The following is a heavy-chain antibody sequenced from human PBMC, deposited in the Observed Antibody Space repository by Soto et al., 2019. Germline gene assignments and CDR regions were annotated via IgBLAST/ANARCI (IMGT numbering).Heavy chain of an antibody. CDR2: ISWNSGSI. J-gene: IGHJ6*03. D-gene: IGHD3-10*01. CDR3: AKDTALWFGELSGMDV. Sequence: EVQLVESGGGLVQPGRSLRLSCAASGFTFDDYAMHWVRQAPGKGLEWVSGISWNSGSIGYADSVKGRFTISRDNAKNSLYLQMNGLRAEDTALYYCAKDTALWFGELSGMDVWGKGTTVTVSS. V-gene: IGHV3-9*01. CDR1: GFTFDDYA.